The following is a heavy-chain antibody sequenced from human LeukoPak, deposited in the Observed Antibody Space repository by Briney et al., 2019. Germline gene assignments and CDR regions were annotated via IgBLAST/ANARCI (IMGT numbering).Heavy chain of an antibody. J-gene: IGHJ4*02. CDR2: IIPIFGTA. Sequence: GASVKVSCKASGGTFSSYALSWVRQAPGQGLEWMGGIIPIFGTANYAQKFQGRVTITTDESTSTAYMELSSLRSEDTAVYYCAREVGWGLFDYWGQGTLVTVSS. CDR3: AREVGWGLFDY. D-gene: IGHD6-19*01. CDR1: GGTFSSYA. V-gene: IGHV1-69*05.